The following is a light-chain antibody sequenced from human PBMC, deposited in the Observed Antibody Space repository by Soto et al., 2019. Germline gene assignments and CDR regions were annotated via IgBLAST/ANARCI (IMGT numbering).Light chain of an antibody. CDR1: QSISSSY. CDR2: GAS. J-gene: IGKJ2*01. CDR3: QQYGRSPPFT. Sequence: EIVLTQSPGTLSLSPGERATLSCRASQSISSSYIAWYQHNPGQAPRLLIHGASNRATGIPDRFSGSGSGTDFTLTISRLEPEDFAVYFCQQYGRSPPFTFGQGTKVEIK. V-gene: IGKV3-20*01.